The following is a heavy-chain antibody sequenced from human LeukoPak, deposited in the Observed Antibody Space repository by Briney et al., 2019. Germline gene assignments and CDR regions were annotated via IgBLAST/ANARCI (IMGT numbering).Heavy chain of an antibody. V-gene: IGHV1-18*04. D-gene: IGHD6-13*01. CDR1: GYTFTSYA. J-gene: IGHJ6*03. CDR3: ARVNSEQQLVDPYYYYYYMDV. CDR2: ISVNSGNT. Sequence: ASVKVSCKASGYTFTSYAMTWVRQAPGQGPEWMGWISVNSGNTNYAQKFQGRVSMTTDTSTNTAYMELRSLGSDDTAMYYCARVNSEQQLVDPYYYYYYMDVWGKGTTVTVSS.